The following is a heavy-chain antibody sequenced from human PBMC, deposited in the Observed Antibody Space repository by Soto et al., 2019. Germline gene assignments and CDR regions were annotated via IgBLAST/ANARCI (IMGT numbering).Heavy chain of an antibody. V-gene: IGHV3-15*01. Sequence: EVQLVESGGGLVKPGGSLRLSCAASGFTFNNAWMSWIRQAPGKGLEWVGRIKRKIEGEATDYAAPVKARFTISRDDSKDTLYLQLNSLKTEDTAVYYCTAGLGHTDDDYWGQGTLVTVSS. CDR1: GFTFNNAW. CDR3: TAGLGHTDDDY. J-gene: IGHJ4*02. CDR2: IKRKIEGEAT. D-gene: IGHD2-2*02.